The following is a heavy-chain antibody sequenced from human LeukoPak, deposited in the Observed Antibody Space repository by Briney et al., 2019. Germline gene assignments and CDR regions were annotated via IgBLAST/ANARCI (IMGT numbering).Heavy chain of an antibody. V-gene: IGHV4-61*02. CDR1: GDSISSDSYN. CDR2: IHISGST. D-gene: IGHD3-22*01. Sequence: SQTQSLTCTVSGDSISSDSYNWNWIRQPAGKGLEWIGRIHISGSTNHNPSLKSRVTLSVDTSKNQFSLKLSSVTAADTAVYYCARDTYKYDSSGYYYYYYGMDVWGQGTTVTVSS. CDR3: ARDTYKYDSSGYYYYYYGMDV. J-gene: IGHJ6*02.